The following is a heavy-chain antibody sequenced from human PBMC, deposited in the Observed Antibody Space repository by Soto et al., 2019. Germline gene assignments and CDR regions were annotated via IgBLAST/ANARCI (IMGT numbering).Heavy chain of an antibody. CDR3: AGVLRVTIFGVVMGWFDP. CDR1: GFTVSSNY. CDR2: IYSGGST. D-gene: IGHD3-3*01. Sequence: GGSLRLSCAASGFTVSSNYMSWVRQAPGRGLEWVSVIYSGGSTYYADSVKGRFTISRDNSKNTLYLQMNSLRAEDTAVYYCAGVLRVTIFGVVMGWFDPWGQGTLVTVSS. J-gene: IGHJ5*02. V-gene: IGHV3-53*01.